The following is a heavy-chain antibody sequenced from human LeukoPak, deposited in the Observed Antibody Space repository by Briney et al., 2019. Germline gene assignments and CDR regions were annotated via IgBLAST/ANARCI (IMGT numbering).Heavy chain of an antibody. V-gene: IGHV3-48*04. D-gene: IGHD6-19*01. Sequence: GGSLRLSCAASGFTFSSYSMNWVRQAPGKGLEWVSYISSSSSTIYYADSVKGRFTISRDNAKNSLYLQMNSLRAEDTAVYYCARGEGYSSGRFDYWGQGTLVTVSS. CDR3: ARGEGYSSGRFDY. J-gene: IGHJ4*02. CDR2: ISSSSSTI. CDR1: GFTFSSYS.